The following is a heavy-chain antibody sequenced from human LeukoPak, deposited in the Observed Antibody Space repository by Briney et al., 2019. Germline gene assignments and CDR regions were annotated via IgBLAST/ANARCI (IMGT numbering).Heavy chain of an antibody. D-gene: IGHD3-22*01. J-gene: IGHJ4*02. V-gene: IGHV3-21*06. Sequence: GGSLRLSCAASGFTFSSYGMSWVRQAPGKGLEWVSAISGSSNFIYYADSVKGRFTISRDNAKNSLYLQMNSLRAEDTAVYYCARETDYYYDSSGYDYWGQGTLVTVSS. CDR2: ISGSSNFI. CDR1: GFTFSSYG. CDR3: ARETDYYYDSSGYDY.